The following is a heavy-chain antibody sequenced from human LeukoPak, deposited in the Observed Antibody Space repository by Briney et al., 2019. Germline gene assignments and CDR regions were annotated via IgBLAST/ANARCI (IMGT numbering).Heavy chain of an antibody. CDR3: ARSIAYRYYFDY. J-gene: IGHJ4*02. D-gene: IGHD2-21*01. CDR1: GFTFSSYA. Sequence: AGGSLRLSCAASGFTFSSYAMHRVRQAPGKGLEWVAVISYDGSNKYYADSVKGRFTISRDNSKNTLYLQMNSLRAEDTAVYYCARSIAYRYYFDYWGQGTLVTVSS. V-gene: IGHV3-30-3*01. CDR2: ISYDGSNK.